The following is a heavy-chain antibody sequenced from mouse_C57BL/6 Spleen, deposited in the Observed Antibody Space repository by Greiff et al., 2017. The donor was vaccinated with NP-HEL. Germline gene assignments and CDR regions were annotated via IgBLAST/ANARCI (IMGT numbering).Heavy chain of an antibody. CDR1: GFTFSSYT. V-gene: IGHV5-9*01. J-gene: IGHJ2*01. Sequence: DVKLVESGGGLVKPGGSLKLSCAASGFTFSSYTMPWVRQTPEKRLEWVATISGGGGNTYYPDSVKGRFTISRDNANNTLYLQMSSLSSEDTALYYCARQGDGDYFDYWGQGTTLTVSS. CDR2: ISGGGGNT. CDR3: ARQGDGDYFDY. D-gene: IGHD1-1*01.